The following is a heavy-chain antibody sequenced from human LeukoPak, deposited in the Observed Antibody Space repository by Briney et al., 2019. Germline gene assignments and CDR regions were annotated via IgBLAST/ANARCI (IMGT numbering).Heavy chain of an antibody. Sequence: SVKVSCKASGGTFSSYAISWVRQAPGQGLEGMGRIIPILGIANYAQKFQGRVTITADKSTSTAYMELSSLRSEDTAVYYCARDSRIVVVPAAKNWFDPWGQGTLVTVSS. CDR3: ARDSRIVVVPAAKNWFDP. J-gene: IGHJ5*02. D-gene: IGHD2-2*01. CDR2: IIPILGIA. V-gene: IGHV1-69*04. CDR1: GGTFSSYA.